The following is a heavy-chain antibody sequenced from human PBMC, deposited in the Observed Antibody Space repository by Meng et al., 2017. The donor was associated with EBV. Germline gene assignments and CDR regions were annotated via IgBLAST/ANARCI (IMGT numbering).Heavy chain of an antibody. Sequence: QVQLQGAGPGLVKPSETLSLTCTVSADSISDYYWSLIRQPPGKGLEWIGYIHYSGSTYYNPSLKSRITISVDMARNQFSLRLTSVTSADMAVYYCARVNSDCGGVMCYKGWFDPWGQGTLVTVSS. CDR2: IHYSGST. CDR1: ADSISDYY. J-gene: IGHJ5*02. CDR3: ARVNSDCGGVMCYKGWFDP. V-gene: IGHV4-59*08. D-gene: IGHD2-21*01.